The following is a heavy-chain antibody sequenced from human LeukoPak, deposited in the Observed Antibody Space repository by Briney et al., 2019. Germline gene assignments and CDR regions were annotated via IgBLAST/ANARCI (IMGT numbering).Heavy chain of an antibody. CDR2: INPNSGGT. V-gene: IGHV1-2*06. CDR3: ARDPQQLDYFDY. Sequence: GASVMVSCKASGYTFTGYYMHWVRQAPGQGLEWMGRINPNSGGTNYAQKFQGRVTMTRDTSISTAYMELSRLRSDDTAVYYCARDPQQLDYFDYWGQGTLVTVSS. D-gene: IGHD6-13*01. J-gene: IGHJ4*02. CDR1: GYTFTGYY.